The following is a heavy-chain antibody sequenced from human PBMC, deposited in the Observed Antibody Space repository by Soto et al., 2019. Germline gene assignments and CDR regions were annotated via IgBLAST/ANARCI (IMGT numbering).Heavy chain of an antibody. D-gene: IGHD6-19*01. CDR2: ISYDGSNK. CDR1: GFTFSSYA. Sequence: GGSLRLSCAASGFTFSSYAMHWVRQAPGKGPEWVAVISYDGSNKYYADSVKGRFTISRDNSKNPLYLQMNSLRAEDTAVYYCAGPPGIAVAGTGGGGYYYYGMDVWGQGTTVTVSS. V-gene: IGHV3-30-3*01. J-gene: IGHJ6*02. CDR3: AGPPGIAVAGTGGGGYYYYGMDV.